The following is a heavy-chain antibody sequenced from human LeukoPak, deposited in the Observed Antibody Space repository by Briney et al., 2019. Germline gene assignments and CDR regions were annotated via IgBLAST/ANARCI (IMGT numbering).Heavy chain of an antibody. D-gene: IGHD2/OR15-2a*01. Sequence: GGSVKVSCKASGYTFTSYGMSWVRQAPGQGLDCILSFSAYHLHTHFAHTPHSPVTMTSLPSTSTAYLDLRSLRSDDTAVYYCARSRIGWFDHWGQGTLVTVSS. V-gene: IGHV1-18*01. CDR3: ARSRIGWFDH. J-gene: IGHJ5*02. CDR2: FSAYHLHT. CDR1: GYTFTSYG.